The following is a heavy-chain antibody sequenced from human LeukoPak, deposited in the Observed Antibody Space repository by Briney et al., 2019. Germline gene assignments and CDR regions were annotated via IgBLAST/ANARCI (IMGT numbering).Heavy chain of an antibody. Sequence: GGSLRLSCAASGFTFSIYWMHWVRQAPGKGLVWVSRINGDGSTTFYADSVKGRFTISRDNAKNTVYLQMNSLRVEDTAVYYCARGQQWLVRDYWGQGTLVTVSS. CDR3: ARGQQWLVRDY. J-gene: IGHJ4*02. CDR1: GFTFSIYW. V-gene: IGHV3-74*01. CDR2: INGDGSTT. D-gene: IGHD6-19*01.